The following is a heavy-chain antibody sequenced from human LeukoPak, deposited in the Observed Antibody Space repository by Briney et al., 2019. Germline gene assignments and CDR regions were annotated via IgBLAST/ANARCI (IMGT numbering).Heavy chain of an antibody. CDR2: ISCDGSNK. CDR1: GFTFSSYA. V-gene: IGHV3-30-3*01. D-gene: IGHD3-22*01. CDR3: ARGAHYYDSSGYWFDP. Sequence: PGRSLRLSCAASGFTFSSYAMHWVRQAPGKGLEWVAVISCDGSNKYYADSVKGRFTISRDNSKNTLYLQMNSLRAEDTAVYYCARGAHYYDSSGYWFDPWGQGTLVTVSS. J-gene: IGHJ5*02.